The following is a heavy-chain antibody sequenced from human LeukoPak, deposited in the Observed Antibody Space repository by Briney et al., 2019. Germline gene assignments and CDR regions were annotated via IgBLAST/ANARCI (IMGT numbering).Heavy chain of an antibody. V-gene: IGHV1-2*02. D-gene: IGHD2-2*02. CDR1: GYTFTGYY. CDR2: INPNSGGT. Sequence: ASVKVSCKASGYTFTGYYMHWVRQAPGQGLEWMGWINPNSGGTNYAQKFQGRVTMTRDTSISTAYMELSRLRSDDTAVYYCAREYCSSTSCYNQAFDIWGQGTMVTVSS. CDR3: AREYCSSTSCYNQAFDI. J-gene: IGHJ3*02.